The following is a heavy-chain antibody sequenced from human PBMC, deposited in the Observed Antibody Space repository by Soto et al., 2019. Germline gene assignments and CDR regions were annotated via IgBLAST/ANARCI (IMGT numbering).Heavy chain of an antibody. CDR1: GCCISSCYS. Sequence: LSVTFAVTGCCISSCYSWGWIRQPPGKGLEWIGSIYHSGSTYYNPSLKSRVTISVDTSKNQFSLKLSSVTAADTAVYYCAKLNWNYVPYFDYWGQG. V-gene: IGHV4-38-2*01. CDR2: IYHSGST. CDR3: AKLNWNYVPYFDY. D-gene: IGHD1-7*01. J-gene: IGHJ4*02.